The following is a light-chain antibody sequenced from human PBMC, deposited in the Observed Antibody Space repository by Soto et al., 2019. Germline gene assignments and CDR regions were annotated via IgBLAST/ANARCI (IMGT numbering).Light chain of an antibody. CDR1: QSVSNNY. V-gene: IGKV3-20*01. CDR3: QQLYT. Sequence: IVLTQSPGTLSLSPGDTATLSCRASQSVSNNYLAWYQQKPGQAPRLLIYAASSRATGIPDRFSGSGSGTDFTLTISRLETEDFAVFYCQQLYTFGQGTKLEIK. J-gene: IGKJ2*01. CDR2: AAS.